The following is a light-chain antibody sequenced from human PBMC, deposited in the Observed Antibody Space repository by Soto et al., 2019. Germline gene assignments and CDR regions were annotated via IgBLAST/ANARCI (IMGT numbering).Light chain of an antibody. CDR2: AAS. J-gene: IGKJ1*01. V-gene: IGKV1-39*01. CDR3: QQSYSTPWT. Sequence: DIQMTQSPSSLSASVGDRVTITCRASQSISSYLNWYQQKPGKAPKLLIYAASSLQSGVPSRFSGSGSWTEFTLTISSLQPEDFATYYCQQSYSTPWTCGQGTKVEIK. CDR1: QSISSY.